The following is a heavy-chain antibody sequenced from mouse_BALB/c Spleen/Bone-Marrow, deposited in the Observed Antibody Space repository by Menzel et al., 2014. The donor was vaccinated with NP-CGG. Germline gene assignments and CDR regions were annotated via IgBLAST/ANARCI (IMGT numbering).Heavy chain of an antibody. CDR3: ARNFYGSAYFDF. Sequence: VKLQESGPELVRPGVSVKISCKGSGYKFTDYAMHWVKQSHAKSLEWIGLISTYSGNTHYNQKFKGKATMTVDKSSSTAYMELARLTSEDSAIYYCARNFYGSAYFDFWGQGSTLTVPS. V-gene: IGHV1-67*01. CDR2: ISTYSGNT. J-gene: IGHJ2*01. D-gene: IGHD1-1*01. CDR1: GYKFTDYA.